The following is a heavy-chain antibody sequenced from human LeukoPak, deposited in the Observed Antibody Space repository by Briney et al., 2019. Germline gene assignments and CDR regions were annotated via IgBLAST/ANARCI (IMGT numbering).Heavy chain of an antibody. Sequence: PGGSLRLSCAGSGFTFSTYEMNWVRQAPGKGLEWISYITSSGSPIYYADSVKGRFTISRDNSKSTLYLHMNSLRGDDTAVYYCAKDLRAAADGTYFDYWGQGTLVTVSS. V-gene: IGHV3-48*03. CDR2: ITSSGSPI. J-gene: IGHJ4*02. CDR3: AKDLRAAADGTYFDY. D-gene: IGHD6-13*01. CDR1: GFTFSTYE.